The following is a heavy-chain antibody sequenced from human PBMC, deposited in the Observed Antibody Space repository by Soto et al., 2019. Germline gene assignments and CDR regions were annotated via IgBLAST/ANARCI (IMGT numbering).Heavy chain of an antibody. J-gene: IGHJ4*02. CDR2: ISYDGSNK. D-gene: IGHD1-26*01. V-gene: IGHV3-30-3*01. CDR3: ARDFIVGAITLSVY. Sequence: GGSLRLSCAASGFPFSSYSMHWVRQAPGKGLEWVAVISYDGSNKYYADSVKGRFTISRDNSKNTPYLQMNSLRAEDTAVYYCARDFIVGAITLSVYGGQGTLVTVSS. CDR1: GFPFSSYS.